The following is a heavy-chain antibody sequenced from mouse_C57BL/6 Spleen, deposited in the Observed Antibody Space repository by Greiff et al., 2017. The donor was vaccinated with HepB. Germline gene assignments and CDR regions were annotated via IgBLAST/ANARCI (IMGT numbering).Heavy chain of an antibody. D-gene: IGHD1-1*01. J-gene: IGHJ2*01. CDR2: IYPGDGDT. CDR3: AREGYYGYYFDY. CDR1: GYAFSSSW. Sequence: QVQLQQSGPELVKPGASVKISCKASGYAFSSSWMNWVKQRPGKGLEWIGRIYPGDGDTNYNGKFKGKATLTADKSSSTAYMQLSSLTSEDSAVYFCAREGYYGYYFDYWGQGTTLTVSS. V-gene: IGHV1-82*01.